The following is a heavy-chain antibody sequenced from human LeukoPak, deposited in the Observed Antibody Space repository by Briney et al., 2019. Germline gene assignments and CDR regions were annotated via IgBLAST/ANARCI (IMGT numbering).Heavy chain of an antibody. V-gene: IGHV4-38-2*01. CDR3: ARNASSGFFSA. CDR1: GQFLINNYY. J-gene: IGHJ1*01. Sequence: SETLSLTCSVSGQFLINNYYWGRIRQSPGKGLEWIGSVQHSGNRFESGSTHYNPSLRRRVTVSADTSKIEFPLTLRSVTAADTAVYFCARNASSGFFSAWGRGTLVTVSS. CDR2: VQHSGNRFESGST. D-gene: IGHD6-25*01.